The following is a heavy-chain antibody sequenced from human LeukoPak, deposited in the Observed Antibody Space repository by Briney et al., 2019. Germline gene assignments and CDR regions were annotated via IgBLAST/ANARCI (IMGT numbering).Heavy chain of an antibody. CDR2: ISSSSSYI. CDR1: GFTFSSYS. D-gene: IGHD5-24*01. Sequence: SGGSLRLSCAASGFTFSSYSMSWVRQAPGKGLEWVSSISSSSSYIYYADSVKGRFTISRDNAKNSLYLQMNSLRAEDTAVYYCVAEVEMEAFDIWAKGQWSPSLQ. J-gene: IGHJ3*02. V-gene: IGHV3-21*01. CDR3: VAEVEMEAFDI.